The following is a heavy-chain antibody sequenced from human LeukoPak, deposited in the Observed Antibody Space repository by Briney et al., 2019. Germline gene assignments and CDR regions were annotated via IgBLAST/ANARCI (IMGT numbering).Heavy chain of an antibody. CDR1: GGSISSGDYY. Sequence: SETLSLTCTVSGGSISSGDYYWSWIRQPPGKGLEWIGYIYYSGSTYYNPSLKSRVTISVDTSKNQFSLKLSSVTAADTAVYYCAREYSSPNWFDPWGQGTLVTVSS. CDR3: AREYSSPNWFDP. J-gene: IGHJ5*02. D-gene: IGHD6-13*01. V-gene: IGHV4-30-4*01. CDR2: IYYSGST.